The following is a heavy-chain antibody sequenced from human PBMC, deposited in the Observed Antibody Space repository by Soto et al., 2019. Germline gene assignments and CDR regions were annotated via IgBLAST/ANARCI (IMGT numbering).Heavy chain of an antibody. J-gene: IGHJ6*02. CDR1: GFTFSSYG. D-gene: IGHD6-13*01. CDR3: AKGPVGTWYELYYYYYGMDV. V-gene: IGHV3-30*18. Sequence: GGSLRLSCAASGFTFSSYGMHWVRQAPGKGLEWVAVISYDGSNKYYADSVKGRFTISRDNSKNTLYLQMNSLRAEDTAVYYCAKGPVGTWYELYYYYYGMDVWGQGTTVTVSS. CDR2: ISYDGSNK.